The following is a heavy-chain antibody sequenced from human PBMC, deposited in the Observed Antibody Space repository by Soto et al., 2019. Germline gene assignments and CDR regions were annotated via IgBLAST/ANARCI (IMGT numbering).Heavy chain of an antibody. Sequence: QVQLVQSGAEVKKPGASVKVSCKASGYTFTGYYMHWVRQAPGQGLEWMGWFNPNSGGTNYAQKFQGGVTMTRDTSISTAYRELSRLRSDDTAVYYCASWSAIPRGSDRGFDYWGQGTLVTVSS. CDR1: GYTFTGYY. J-gene: IGHJ4*02. D-gene: IGHD5-18*01. V-gene: IGHV1-2*02. CDR3: ASWSAIPRGSDRGFDY. CDR2: FNPNSGGT.